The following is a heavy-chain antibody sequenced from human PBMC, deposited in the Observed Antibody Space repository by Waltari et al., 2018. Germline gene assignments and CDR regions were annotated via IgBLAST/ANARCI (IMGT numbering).Heavy chain of an antibody. CDR3: ARESIMITFGGVIGPTGYFDY. CDR1: GGSISSGGYY. CDR2: IYYSGST. D-gene: IGHD3-16*02. J-gene: IGHJ4*02. V-gene: IGHV4-31*03. Sequence: QVQLQESGPGLVKPSQTLSLTCTVSGGSISSGGYYWSWIRQHPGKGLEWIGYIYYSGSTYYNPSLKSRVTISVDTSKNQFSLKLSSVTAADTAVYYCARESIMITFGGVIGPTGYFDYWGQGTLVTVSS.